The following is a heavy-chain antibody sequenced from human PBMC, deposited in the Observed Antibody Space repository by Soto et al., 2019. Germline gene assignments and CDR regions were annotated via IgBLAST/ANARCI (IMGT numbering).Heavy chain of an antibody. V-gene: IGHV4-59*01. D-gene: IGHD3-16*01. CDR1: GVSSTSFY. Sequence: SETLSLTCTVSGVSSTSFYWSWIRQSPGKGLEWIGYIFDNGDVKYNPSLMSRLTMSIDMSKNEFSLRLRSVTAADTAMYYCARGWGSKWYYFDSWGEGTLVTVSS. CDR3: ARGWGSKWYYFDS. J-gene: IGHJ4*02. CDR2: IFDNGDV.